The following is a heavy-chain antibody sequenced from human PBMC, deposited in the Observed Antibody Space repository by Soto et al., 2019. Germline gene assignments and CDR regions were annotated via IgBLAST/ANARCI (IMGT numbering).Heavy chain of an antibody. V-gene: IGHV3-7*01. D-gene: IGHD1-26*01. CDR1: GFILRNYW. CDR2: IKEDGSEK. Sequence: PGGSLRLSCADSGFILRNYWMSWVRQAPGMGLQWVASIKEDGSEKYYVDPVKGRFTISRENAKNSLYLQMNSLRAEDTAVYYCASDLVGASDSYGLDVWGQGTPVTVSS. CDR3: ASDLVGASDSYGLDV. J-gene: IGHJ6*02.